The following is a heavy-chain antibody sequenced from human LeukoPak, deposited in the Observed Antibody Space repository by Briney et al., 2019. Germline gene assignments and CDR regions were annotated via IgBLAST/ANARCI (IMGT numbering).Heavy chain of an antibody. J-gene: IGHJ4*02. V-gene: IGHV1-69*05. CDR3: ARGHTGTNDY. Sequence: SVKVSCKASGGTFSSYAISWVRQAPGQGLEWMGGIIPIFGTANYAQKFQGRVTITRNTSISTAYMELSSLRSEDTAVYYCARGHTGTNDYWGQGTLVTVSS. CDR1: GGTFSSYA. CDR2: IIPIFGTA. D-gene: IGHD1-7*01.